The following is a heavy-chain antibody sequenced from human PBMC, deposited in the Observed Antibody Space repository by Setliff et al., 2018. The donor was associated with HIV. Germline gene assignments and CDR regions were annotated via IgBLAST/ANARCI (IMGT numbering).Heavy chain of an antibody. Sequence: SVKVSCKASGYTFINYGISWVRQAPGQGLEWMGVINPSSGDTLYAQKFQGRITITADKSTDTAYMELSSLTSEDTAMYYCARGGVRGYSYGEAFDIWGQGTLVTVSS. V-gene: IGHV1-69*10. CDR1: GYTFINYG. CDR2: INPSSGDT. J-gene: IGHJ3*02. D-gene: IGHD5-18*01. CDR3: ARGGVRGYSYGEAFDI.